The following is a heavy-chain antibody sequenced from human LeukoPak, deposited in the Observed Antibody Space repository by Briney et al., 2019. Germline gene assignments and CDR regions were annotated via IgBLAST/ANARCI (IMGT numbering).Heavy chain of an antibody. D-gene: IGHD2-2*02. CDR1: GYTFTGYY. Sequence: ASVKVSCKASGYTFTGYYMHWVRPAPGQGLEWMGWINPNSGGTNYAQKFQGRVTMTRDTSISTAYMELSRLRSDDTAVYYCARGVPPIVVVPAAIPNFDYWGQGTLVTVSS. J-gene: IGHJ4*02. CDR2: INPNSGGT. V-gene: IGHV1-2*02. CDR3: ARGVPPIVVVPAAIPNFDY.